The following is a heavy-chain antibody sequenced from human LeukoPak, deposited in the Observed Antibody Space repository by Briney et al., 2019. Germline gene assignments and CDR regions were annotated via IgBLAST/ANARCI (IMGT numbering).Heavy chain of an antibody. Sequence: GGSLRLSCAASGFTVSSHYMSWVRQAPGKGLEWVSVIYKDGSTYYAEFVKGRFTISRDSSKNTLFLQMVSLRAEDTAVYYCAGGGVRDCSSTSCYHDWGQGTLVTVSS. J-gene: IGHJ4*02. CDR1: GFTVSSHY. CDR3: AGGGVRDCSSTSCYHD. CDR2: IYKDGST. V-gene: IGHV3-66*01. D-gene: IGHD2-2*01.